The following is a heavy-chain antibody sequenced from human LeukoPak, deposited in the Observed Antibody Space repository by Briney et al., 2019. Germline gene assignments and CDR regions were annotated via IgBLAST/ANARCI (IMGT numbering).Heavy chain of an antibody. D-gene: IGHD3-10*01. Sequence: PSETLSLTCTVSGGSISSGSYYWSWIRQPAGKGLEWIGRTYTSGSTNYNPSLKSRVTISVDTSKNQFSLKLSSVTAADTAVYYCARAHYGSGSNHWGQGTLVTVSS. CDR1: GGSISSGSYY. V-gene: IGHV4-61*02. CDR3: ARAHYGSGSNH. CDR2: TYTSGST. J-gene: IGHJ5*02.